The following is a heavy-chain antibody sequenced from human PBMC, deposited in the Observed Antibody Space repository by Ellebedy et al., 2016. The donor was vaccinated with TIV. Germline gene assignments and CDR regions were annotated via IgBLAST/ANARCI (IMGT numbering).Heavy chain of an antibody. CDR3: ASGLTGDYGAFDV. D-gene: IGHD4-17*01. Sequence: GESLKISCAASGFMFWRRWMSWVRQAPGKGLEWVANIADDGREENYVDSVRGRFTISRDNAKHLLSLHMNTLRAEDTAVYYCASGLTGDYGAFDVWGPGTMVTVSS. CDR2: IADDGREE. V-gene: IGHV3-7*03. CDR1: GFMFWRRW. J-gene: IGHJ3*01.